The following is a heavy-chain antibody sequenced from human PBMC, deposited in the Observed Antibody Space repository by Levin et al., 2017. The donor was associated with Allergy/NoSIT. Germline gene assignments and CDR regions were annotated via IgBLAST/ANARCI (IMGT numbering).Heavy chain of an antibody. CDR1: GGSIRSGDYY. Sequence: SQTLSLPCTVSGGSIRSGDYYWSWIRQPPGKGLEWIGYIYYSGSTYYNPSLKSRVTISVDTSKNQFSLRLSSVTAADTAVYYCARTYYFDNSVGDWGQGTLVTVSS. V-gene: IGHV4-30-4*01. D-gene: IGHD3-22*01. CDR3: ARTYYFDNSVGD. CDR2: IYYSGST. J-gene: IGHJ4*02.